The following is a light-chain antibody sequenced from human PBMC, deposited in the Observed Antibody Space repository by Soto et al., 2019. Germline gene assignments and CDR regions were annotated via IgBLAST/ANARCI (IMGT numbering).Light chain of an antibody. V-gene: IGKV3-20*01. Sequence: EIVLTQSPGTLSLSPGERATLSCRASQSFSSTYLAWYQQRPGQAPRLLIYGPSSRATGIPDRFSGSASGTEFTLTVSRLEPEDFAVYYCQQYGGSPRTFGQGTKVEIK. CDR1: QSFSSTY. CDR3: QQYGGSPRT. J-gene: IGKJ1*01. CDR2: GPS.